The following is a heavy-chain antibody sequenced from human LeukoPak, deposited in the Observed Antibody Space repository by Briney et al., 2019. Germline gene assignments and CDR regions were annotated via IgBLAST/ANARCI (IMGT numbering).Heavy chain of an antibody. Sequence: SETLSLTCPVSGVSLSSSNSYWGWIRQPPGKGLEWIGSIYYSGNTYYNASLKSQVSISIDTSKNQFSLRLTSVTAADTAVYYCARQTGSGLFILPGGQGTLVTVSS. CDR3: ARQTGSGLFILP. CDR2: IYYSGNT. V-gene: IGHV4-39*01. D-gene: IGHD3/OR15-3a*01. J-gene: IGHJ4*02. CDR1: GVSLSSSNSY.